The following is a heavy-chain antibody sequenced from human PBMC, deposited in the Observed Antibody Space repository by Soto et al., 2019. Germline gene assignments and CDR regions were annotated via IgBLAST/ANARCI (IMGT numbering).Heavy chain of an antibody. CDR1: GGSISSDY. J-gene: IGHJ4*02. V-gene: IGHV4-59*06. CDR2: IYYSGST. D-gene: IGHD2-21*01. CDR3: ARDSQTYCGGDCLDY. Sequence: SETLSLTGTVSGGSISSDYYYWIWLPPGKGLEWIGYIYYSGSTYYNPSLKSRVTISVDTSKNQFSLKLSSVTAADTAVYYCARDSQTYCGGDCLDYWGQGTLVTVSS.